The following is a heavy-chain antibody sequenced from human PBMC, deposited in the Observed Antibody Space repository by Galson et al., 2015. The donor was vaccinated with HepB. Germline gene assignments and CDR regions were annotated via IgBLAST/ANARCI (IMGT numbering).Heavy chain of an antibody. D-gene: IGHD4-17*01. CDR3: ARCENYGXXXDY. CDR1: GYTFTSYA. Sequence: SVKVSCKASGYTFTSYAMHWVRQAPGQRLEWMGWINXGNGNTKYSQKFQGRVTITRDTSASTAYMEXSSLRSEDTAVYYCARCENYGXXXDYWGQGTLVTVSS. J-gene: IGHJ4*02. CDR2: INXGNGNT. V-gene: IGHV1-3*01.